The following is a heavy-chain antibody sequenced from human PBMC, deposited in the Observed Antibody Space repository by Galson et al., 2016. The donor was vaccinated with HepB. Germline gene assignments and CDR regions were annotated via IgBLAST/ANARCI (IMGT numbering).Heavy chain of an antibody. D-gene: IGHD1-1*01. J-gene: IGHJ3*01. V-gene: IGHV3-64D*06. Sequence: LRLSCAASGFSFSSYPVHWVRQAPGKGLEYVSGITTNGDDTKYADSVKGRFTIFRDNSKNTLYLQMRSLRAEDTAVYYCASCFNVVNDEIDFWGQGTKVTVSS. CDR3: ASCFNVVNDEIDF. CDR2: ITTNGDDT. CDR1: GFSFSSYP.